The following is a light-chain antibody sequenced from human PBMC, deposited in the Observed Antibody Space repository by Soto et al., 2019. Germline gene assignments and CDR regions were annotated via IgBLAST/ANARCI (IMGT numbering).Light chain of an antibody. CDR3: QQSDSTPLT. CDR2: AAS. CDR1: QSIRSY. J-gene: IGKJ1*01. V-gene: IGKV1-39*01. Sequence: DIQLTQSPSSLSASVGDRVTITCRASQSIRSYLNWYQQKPGKAPKLLIYAASSLQSGVPSSFSASGSGTNFTLTISSLQPEDFATYYCQQSDSTPLTFGQGTKVDIK.